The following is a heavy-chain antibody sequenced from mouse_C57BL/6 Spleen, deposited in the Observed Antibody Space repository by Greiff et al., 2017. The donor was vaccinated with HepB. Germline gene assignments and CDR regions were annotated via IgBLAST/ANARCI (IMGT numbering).Heavy chain of an antibody. J-gene: IGHJ1*03. CDR3: TRGGGITTVVENFDV. CDR2: IDPEDGDT. CDR1: GFNIKDYY. V-gene: IGHV14-1*01. Sequence: VQLQQSGAELVRPGASVKLSCTASGFNIKDYYMHWVKQRPEQGLEWIGRIDPEDGDTEYAPKFQGKATMTADTSSNTAYLQLSSLTSEDTAVEYLTRGGGITTVVENFDVWGTGTTVTVSS. D-gene: IGHD1-1*01.